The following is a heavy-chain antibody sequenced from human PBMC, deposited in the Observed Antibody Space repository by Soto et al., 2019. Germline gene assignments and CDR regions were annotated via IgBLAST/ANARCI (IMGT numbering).Heavy chain of an antibody. J-gene: IGHJ4*02. D-gene: IGHD1-20*01. CDR3: AKDLHITATDY. CDR1: GFSFSNYW. Sequence: GGSLRLSCAASGFSFSNYWMHWVRQAPGKGLVWVSRIKGDGSETNYADSVKGRFTISRDNAKNTLYLQMNSLRAEDTAVYYFAKDLHITATDYWGQGTLVTVSS. V-gene: IGHV3-74*01. CDR2: IKGDGSET.